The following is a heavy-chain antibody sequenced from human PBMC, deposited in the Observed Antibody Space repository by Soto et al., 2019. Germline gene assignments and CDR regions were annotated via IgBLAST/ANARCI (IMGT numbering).Heavy chain of an antibody. D-gene: IGHD5-12*01. CDR1: EFTVSSDY. CDR2: IYSGGST. V-gene: IGHV3-53*04. CDR3: ARSGGYSGYDPFYYYSYMDV. J-gene: IGHJ6*03. Sequence: PGVSPRLSFAASEFTVSSDYMSWVRQAPGKGLEWVSVIYSGGSTYYADSVKGRFTISRHNSKNALYLQMNSLRAEDTAVYYCARSGGYSGYDPFYYYSYMDVWGKGTTVTVSS.